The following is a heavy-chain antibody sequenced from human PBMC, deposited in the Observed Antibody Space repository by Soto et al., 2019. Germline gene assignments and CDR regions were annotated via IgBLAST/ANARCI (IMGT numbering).Heavy chain of an antibody. CDR1: GFTVSSNY. J-gene: IGHJ4*02. V-gene: IGHV3-53*01. CDR3: ARDGQQWLVPFDY. CDR2: IYSGGST. D-gene: IGHD6-19*01. Sequence: EVQLVESGGGLIQPGGSLRLSCAASGFTVSSNYMSWVRQAPGKGLEWVSVIYSGGSTYYADSVKGRFTISRDNSKSTLYMHMNSLRAEDTAVYYCARDGQQWLVPFDYWGQGTLVTVSS.